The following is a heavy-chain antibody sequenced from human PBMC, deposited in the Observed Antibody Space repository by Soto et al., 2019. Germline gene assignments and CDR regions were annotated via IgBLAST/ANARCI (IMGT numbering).Heavy chain of an antibody. CDR3: ARGLGYCSGGSYYPDAFDI. CDR2: IYYSGST. Sequence: QVQLQESGPGLVKPSQTLSLTCTVSGGSISSGGYYWSWIRQLPAKGLEWIGYIYYSGSTYYNPYLKSRVTISVETYKNQSSLTLSSVTAADTAVYYCARGLGYCSGGSYYPDAFDIWGQGTMVTVSS. D-gene: IGHD2-15*01. CDR1: GGSISSGGYY. J-gene: IGHJ3*02. V-gene: IGHV4-31*03.